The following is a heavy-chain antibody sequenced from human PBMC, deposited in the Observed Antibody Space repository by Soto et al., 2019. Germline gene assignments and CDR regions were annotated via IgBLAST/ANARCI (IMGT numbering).Heavy chain of an antibody. D-gene: IGHD3-10*01. Sequence: GGSLRLSCAASGFTFSSYGMHWVRQAPGKGLEWVAVIWYDGSNKYYADSVKGGFTISRDNSKNTLYLQMNSLRAEDTAVYYCARIYYGSGSYYRGAFDIWGQGTMVTVSS. CDR1: GFTFSSYG. CDR3: ARIYYGSGSYYRGAFDI. V-gene: IGHV3-33*01. CDR2: IWYDGSNK. J-gene: IGHJ3*02.